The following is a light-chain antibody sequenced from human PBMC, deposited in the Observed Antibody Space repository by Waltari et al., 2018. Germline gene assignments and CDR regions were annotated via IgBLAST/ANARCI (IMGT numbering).Light chain of an antibody. Sequence: SPVLTQPPSVSVSPGQTAIITCSGSELTYKYIYWFQQKSGQAPGVVIRRNTGGPSGIPERFSAADEGTTGTLVISGVEAEDEADYYGQSADDSGNHVLFGGGTKLTVL. J-gene: IGLJ2*01. CDR1: ELTYKY. V-gene: IGLV3-25*03. CDR3: QSADDSGNHVL. CDR2: RNT.